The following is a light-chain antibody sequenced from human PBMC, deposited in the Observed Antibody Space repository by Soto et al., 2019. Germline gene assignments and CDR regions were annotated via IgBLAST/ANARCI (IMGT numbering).Light chain of an antibody. CDR3: NSYAGSDTVI. J-gene: IGLJ2*01. V-gene: IGLV2-8*01. Sequence: QSALTQPPSASGSPGQSVTISCTGTSSDVGGYNYVSWYQQHPGKAPKLMIYEVSKRPSGVPDRFSGSKSGNTASLTVSGLQAEDEADCFCNSYAGSDTVIFGGGTKLTVL. CDR1: SSDVGGYNY. CDR2: EVS.